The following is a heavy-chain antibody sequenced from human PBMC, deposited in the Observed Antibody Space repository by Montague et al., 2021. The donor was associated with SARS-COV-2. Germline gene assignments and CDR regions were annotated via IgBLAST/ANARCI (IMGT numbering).Heavy chain of an antibody. CDR3: ARVGRGSSWYEVAFDI. CDR2: IYNSGST. Sequence: SETLSLTCTVSGGSISRYSWTWIRQPPGKGLEWIGYIYNSGSTNYNPSLTSQVTIPVDTSKNQFSLKLSSVAAADTAVYYCARVGRGSSWYEVAFDIWGQGTMVTVSS. CDR1: GGSISRYS. J-gene: IGHJ3*02. V-gene: IGHV4-59*01. D-gene: IGHD6-13*01.